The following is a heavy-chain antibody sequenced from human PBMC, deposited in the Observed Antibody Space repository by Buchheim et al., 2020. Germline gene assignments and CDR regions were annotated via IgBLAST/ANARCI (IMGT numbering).Heavy chain of an antibody. D-gene: IGHD5-24*01. CDR1: GDSIRSGGYY. CDR3: ARRDGFNQVFDF. J-gene: IGHJ4*02. Sequence: QVLLQESGPGLVKPSQTLSLTCSVSGDSIRSGGYYWSWIRQHPGKGLEWIGYMYYSGTTYYNPSLRSRVTISLATAKNQLSLKLNSVTAADTAVYYCARRDGFNQVFDFWGRGT. V-gene: IGHV4-31*03. CDR2: MYYSGTT.